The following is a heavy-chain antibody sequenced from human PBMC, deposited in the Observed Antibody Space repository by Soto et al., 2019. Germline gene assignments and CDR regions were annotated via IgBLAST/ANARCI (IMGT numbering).Heavy chain of an antibody. CDR1: GLIIHEYR. J-gene: IGHJ4*02. Sequence: GGSLRLSCAASGLIIHEYRISWLRQVPGRPLEWLSTISGPNTYYVDSVRGRFTISRDNSRNSVSLQMNSLGAEDTAMYYCARASSGYGYYFDSWGQGALVTVSS. CDR2: ISGPNT. D-gene: IGHD3-22*01. V-gene: IGHV3-23*01. CDR3: ARASSGYGYYFDS.